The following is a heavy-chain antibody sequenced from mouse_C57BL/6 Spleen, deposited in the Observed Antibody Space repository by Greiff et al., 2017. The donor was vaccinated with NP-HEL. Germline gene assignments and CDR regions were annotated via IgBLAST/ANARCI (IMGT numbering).Heavy chain of an antibody. CDR1: GYTFTSYW. V-gene: IGHV1-74*01. Sequence: QVQLQQPGAELVKPGASVKVSCKASGYTFTSYWMHWVKQRPVQGLEWIGRIHPSDSDTNYNQKFKGKATLTVDKSSSTAYMQLSSLTSEDSAVYYCAIAYDGPWFAYWGQGTLVTVSA. CDR2: IHPSDSDT. CDR3: AIAYDGPWFAY. D-gene: IGHD2-3*01. J-gene: IGHJ3*01.